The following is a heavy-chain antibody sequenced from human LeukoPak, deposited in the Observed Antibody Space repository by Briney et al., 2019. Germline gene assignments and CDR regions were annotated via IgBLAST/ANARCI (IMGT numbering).Heavy chain of an antibody. CDR3: ARIQYYYDSSGYFLQSVDAFDI. CDR2: INTNTGNP. CDR1: GYTLTSYA. V-gene: IGHV7-4-1*02. Sequence: ASVKVSCKASGYTLTSYAMNWVRQAPGQGLEWMGWINTNTGNPTYAQDFKGRFVFSLDTSVSTAYLQISSLKAEDTAVYYCARIQYYYDSSGYFLQSVDAFDIWGQGTMVTVSS. J-gene: IGHJ3*02. D-gene: IGHD3-22*01.